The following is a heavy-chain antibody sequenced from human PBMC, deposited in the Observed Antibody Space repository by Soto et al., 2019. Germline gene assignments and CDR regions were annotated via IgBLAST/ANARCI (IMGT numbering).Heavy chain of an antibody. CDR1: GFTFSSYS. J-gene: IGHJ4*02. CDR3: ARGAHYYDSSVYYGY. Sequence: EVQLVESGGGLVKPGGSLRLSCAASGFTFSSYSMNWVRQAPGKGLEWVSSISSSSSYIYYADSVKGRFTISRDNAKNSLSLQMNSLRAEDTAVYYCARGAHYYDSSVYYGYWGQGTLVTVSS. V-gene: IGHV3-21*01. CDR2: ISSSSSYI. D-gene: IGHD3-22*01.